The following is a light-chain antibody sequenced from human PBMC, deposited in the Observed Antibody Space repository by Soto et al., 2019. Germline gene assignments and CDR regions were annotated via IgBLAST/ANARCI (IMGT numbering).Light chain of an antibody. CDR1: QTISSY. V-gene: IGKV1-39*01. Sequence: DIQMTQSPSSLSASVGDRVTMTCRASQTISSYVNWYQQKPGTAPKLLISAASSLQSGVPSRFSGSGSGTDFTLTISSLQPEDFATYYCQQSYNSPRTFGQGTKVDIK. CDR2: AAS. CDR3: QQSYNSPRT. J-gene: IGKJ1*01.